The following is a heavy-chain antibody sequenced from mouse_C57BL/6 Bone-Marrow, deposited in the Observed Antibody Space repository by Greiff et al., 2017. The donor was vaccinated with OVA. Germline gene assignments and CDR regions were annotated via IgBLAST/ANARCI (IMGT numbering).Heavy chain of an antibody. CDR2: ISSGGSYT. CDR1: GFTFSSYG. Sequence: DVHLVESGGDLVKPGGSLKLSCAASGFTFSSYGMSWVRQTPDKRLEWVATISSGGSYTYYPDSVKGRFTISRDNAKNTLYLQMSSLKSEDTAMYYCARHLLGYFDVWGTGTTVTVSS. V-gene: IGHV5-6*01. CDR3: ARHLLGYFDV. J-gene: IGHJ1*03. D-gene: IGHD2-1*01.